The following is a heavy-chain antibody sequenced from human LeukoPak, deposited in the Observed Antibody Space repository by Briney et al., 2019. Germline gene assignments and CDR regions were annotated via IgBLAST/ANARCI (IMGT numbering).Heavy chain of an antibody. V-gene: IGHV4-34*01. CDR2: INHSGST. Sequence: SSETLSLTCAVYGGSFSGYYWSWIRQPPGKGLEWIGEINHSGSTNYNPSLKSRVTISVDTSKNQFSLKLSSVTAADTAVYYCARGRYYDSTHWGQGTLVTVSS. D-gene: IGHD3-22*01. J-gene: IGHJ4*02. CDR1: GGSFSGYY. CDR3: ARGRYYDSTH.